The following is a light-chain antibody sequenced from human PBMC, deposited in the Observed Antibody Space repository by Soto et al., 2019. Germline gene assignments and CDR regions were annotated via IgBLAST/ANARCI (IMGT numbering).Light chain of an antibody. CDR2: DDS. Sequence: SYYLTQPPSVSVAPGQTARITCGGNNIGNKRVHWYQQKPGQAPVLVVYDDSDRPSGIPERFSGSNSGNTATLSISRVEAGDEADYYCQVWDSNSVYVFGAGTKVTVL. J-gene: IGLJ1*01. CDR3: QVWDSNSVYV. V-gene: IGLV3-21*02. CDR1: NIGNKR.